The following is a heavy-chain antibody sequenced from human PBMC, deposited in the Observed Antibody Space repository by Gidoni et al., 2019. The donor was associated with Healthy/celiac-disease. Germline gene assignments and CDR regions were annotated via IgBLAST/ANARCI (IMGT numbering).Heavy chain of an antibody. CDR1: GGSISSSSYY. CDR3: ARTALGSWYQYYFDY. CDR2: IYYIGST. D-gene: IGHD6-13*01. V-gene: IGHV4-39*07. J-gene: IGHJ4*02. Sequence: QLQLQESGPGLVKPSETLSLTCTVSGGSISSSSYYWGWIRHPPGKGLEWIGSIYYIGSTYYNPSLKSRVTISVDTSKNQFSLKLSSVTAADTAVYYCARTALGSWYQYYFDYWGQGTLVTVSS.